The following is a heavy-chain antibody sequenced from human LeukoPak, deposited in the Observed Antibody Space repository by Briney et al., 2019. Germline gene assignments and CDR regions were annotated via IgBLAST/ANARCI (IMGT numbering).Heavy chain of an antibody. V-gene: IGHV4-34*01. J-gene: IGHJ4*02. CDR1: GGSFSGYY. D-gene: IGHD3-16*02. CDR2: INHSGST. Sequence: PSETLSLTCAVYGGSFSGYYWSWIRQPPGKGLEWIGEINHSGSTNYNPSLKSRVTISVDTSKNQFSLKLSSVTAADTAVYYCARVGYDYVWGSYRLLDYWGQGTLVTVS. CDR3: ARVGYDYVWGSYRLLDY.